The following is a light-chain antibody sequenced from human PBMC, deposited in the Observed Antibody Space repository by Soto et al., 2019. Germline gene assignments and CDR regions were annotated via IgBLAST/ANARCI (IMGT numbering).Light chain of an antibody. CDR1: SGHSSYG. Sequence: QLVLTQSPSASASLGASVKLTCTLSSGHSSYGIAWHQQQPEKAPRYLMKVNSDGSHIKGDGIPDRFSGSSSGAERYLTISSLQSEDEADCYCHTWDTGIRVFGGGTKLTVL. V-gene: IGLV4-69*01. J-gene: IGLJ2*01. CDR2: VNSDGSH. CDR3: HTWDTGIRV.